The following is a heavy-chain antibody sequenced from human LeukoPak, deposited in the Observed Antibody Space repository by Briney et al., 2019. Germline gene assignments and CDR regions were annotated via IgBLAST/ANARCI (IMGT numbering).Heavy chain of an antibody. V-gene: IGHV1-69*05. J-gene: IGHJ4*02. CDR2: IIPIFGTA. D-gene: IGHD5-24*01. Sequence: ASVKVSCKASGGTFISYAISGVRQAGGEGLEWMASIIPIFGTANYAHKFQGRVTITTDQSTSTPYMELSSLRSEDTAVYYCARSGYNSGWGQGTLVTVSS. CDR1: GGTFISYA. CDR3: ARSGYNSG.